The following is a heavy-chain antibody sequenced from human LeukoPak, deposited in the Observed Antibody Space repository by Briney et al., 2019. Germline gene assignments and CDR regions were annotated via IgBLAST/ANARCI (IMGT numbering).Heavy chain of an antibody. CDR2: IIPIFGTA. CDR3: ARTSFVDTAMVPIDY. D-gene: IGHD5-18*01. J-gene: IGHJ4*02. Sequence: GASVKVSCKASGGTFSSYAISWVRQAPGQGLEWMGGIIPIFGTANYAQKFQGRVTITADESTSTAYMELSSLRSEDTAVYYCARTSFVDTAMVPIDYWGQGTLVTVSS. V-gene: IGHV1-69*13. CDR1: GGTFSSYA.